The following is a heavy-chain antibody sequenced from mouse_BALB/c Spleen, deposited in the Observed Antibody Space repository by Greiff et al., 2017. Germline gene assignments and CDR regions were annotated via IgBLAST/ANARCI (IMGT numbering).Heavy chain of an antibody. Sequence: EVKVVESGGGLVKPGGSLKLSCAASGFTFSSYAMSWVRQTPEKRLEWVASISSGGSTYYPDSVKGRFTISRDNARNILYLQMSSLRSEDTAMYYCARGLERSYFDYWGQGTTLTVSS. J-gene: IGHJ2*01. CDR1: GFTFSSYA. CDR2: ISSGGST. V-gene: IGHV5-6-5*01. CDR3: ARGLERSYFDY.